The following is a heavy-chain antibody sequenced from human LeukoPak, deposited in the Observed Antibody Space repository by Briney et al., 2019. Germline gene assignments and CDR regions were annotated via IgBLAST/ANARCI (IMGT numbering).Heavy chain of an antibody. CDR1: GNSISSGDNY. Sequence: SQTLSLTCTVSGNSISSGDNYWSWIRQPAGKGLEWIGRIYTSGSTNYNPSLKSRVTISGDTSKNQFSLKLSSVTAADTAVYYCARRVGYCSGGSCYWPNWFDPWGQGTLVTVSS. CDR2: IYTSGST. CDR3: ARRVGYCSGGSCYWPNWFDP. V-gene: IGHV4-61*02. D-gene: IGHD2-15*01. J-gene: IGHJ5*02.